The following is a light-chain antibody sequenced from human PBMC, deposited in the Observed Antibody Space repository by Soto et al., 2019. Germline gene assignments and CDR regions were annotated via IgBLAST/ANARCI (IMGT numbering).Light chain of an antibody. J-gene: IGLJ2*01. CDR3: SSYTSSIVV. CDR1: SSDVGGYNY. CDR2: DVS. V-gene: IGLV2-14*01. Sequence: QSALTQPASVSGSPGQSITISCTGTSSDVGGYNYVSWYQQHPGKAPKLMIYDVSNRPSGVSNRFSGSKSGNTASLTISGLQAEDEADYCCSSYTSSIVVFGGGTQLTVL.